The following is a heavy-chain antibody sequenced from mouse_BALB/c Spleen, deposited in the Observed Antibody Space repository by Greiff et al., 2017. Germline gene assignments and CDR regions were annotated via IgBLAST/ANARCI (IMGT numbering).Heavy chain of an antibody. D-gene: IGHD2-4*01. CDR2: IWSGGST. V-gene: IGHV2-2*02. Sequence: VKLMESGPGLVQPSQSLSITCTVSGFSLTSYGVHWVRQSPGKGLEWLGVIWSGGSTDYNAAFISRLSISKDNSKSQVFFKMNSLQANDTAIYYCARRKEAIYYDYDYAMDYWGQGTSVTVSS. J-gene: IGHJ4*01. CDR1: GFSLTSYG. CDR3: ARRKEAIYYDYDYAMDY.